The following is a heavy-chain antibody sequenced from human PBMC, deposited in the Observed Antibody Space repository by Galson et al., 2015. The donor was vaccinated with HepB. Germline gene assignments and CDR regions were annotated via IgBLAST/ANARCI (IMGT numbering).Heavy chain of an antibody. J-gene: IGHJ5*02. CDR1: GYSFTSYW. D-gene: IGHD4-17*01. V-gene: IGHV5-10-1*01. Sequence: QSGAEVKKPGESLRISCKGSGYSFTSYWISWVRQMPGKGLEWMGRIDPSDSYTNYSPSFQGHVTISADKSISTAYLQWSSLKASDTAMYYCATLMTTVTPVGYGWFDPWGQGTLVTVSS. CDR3: ATLMTTVTPVGYGWFDP. CDR2: IDPSDSYT.